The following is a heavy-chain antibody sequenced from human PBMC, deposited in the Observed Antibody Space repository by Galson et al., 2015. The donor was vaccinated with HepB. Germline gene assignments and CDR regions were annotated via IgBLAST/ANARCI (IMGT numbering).Heavy chain of an antibody. D-gene: IGHD2-2*01. CDR2: INSDGSST. V-gene: IGHV3-74*01. CDR1: GFTFSSYW. Sequence: SLRLSCAASGFTFSSYWMHWVRQAPGKGLVWVSRINSDGSSTSYADSVKGRFTISRDNAKNTLYLQMNSLRAEDTAVYYCARACSSTSCYFSRPHDAFDIWGQGTMVTVSS. CDR3: ARACSSTSCYFSRPHDAFDI. J-gene: IGHJ3*02.